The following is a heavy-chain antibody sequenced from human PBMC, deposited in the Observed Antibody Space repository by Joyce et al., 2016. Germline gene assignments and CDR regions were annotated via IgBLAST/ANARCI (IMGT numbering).Heavy chain of an antibody. Sequence: QITLKESGPTLVKPTQTLTLTCTFSGFSLITIGEGVAWLRQPPGKALEWLAVIYWDDDKRYSQSLKSRLTITKDTSENQVVLTMTKMDPVDTATYYCAHTEQMTAPGVDFWGLGTLVTVSS. V-gene: IGHV2-5*02. CDR3: AHTEQMTAPGVDF. CDR1: GFSLITIGEG. D-gene: IGHD1-14*01. J-gene: IGHJ4*02. CDR2: IYWDDDK.